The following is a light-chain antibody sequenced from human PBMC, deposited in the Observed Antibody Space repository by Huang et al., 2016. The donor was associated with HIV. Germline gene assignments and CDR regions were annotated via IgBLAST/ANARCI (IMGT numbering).Light chain of an antibody. CDR2: LGT. CDR1: QSLLHSHGYNY. Sequence: EIVLTQSPLSLPVPSGEPASVSCKSNQSLLHSHGYNYLNWYLQKPGQSPQLLIYLGTNRASGVTDRFSGSGSGIDFTLTINRLEAEDIGVYFCMQSLHTPPTFGHGTKVEV. V-gene: IGKV2-28*01. CDR3: MQSLHTPPT. J-gene: IGKJ1*01.